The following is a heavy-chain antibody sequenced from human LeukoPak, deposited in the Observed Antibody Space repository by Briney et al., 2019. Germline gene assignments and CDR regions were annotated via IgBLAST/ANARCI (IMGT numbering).Heavy chain of an antibody. V-gene: IGHV1-8*01. CDR3: ARGHRAAAGVRHLNY. Sequence: GASVKVSCKASGYTFTSYDINWVRQATGQGLEWMGWRNPNSGNTGYAQKFQGRVTMTRNTSISPAYMELSSLRSDHTAVYYCARGHRAAAGVRHLNYWGQGTLVTVSS. CDR2: RNPNSGNT. J-gene: IGHJ4*02. CDR1: GYTFTSYD. D-gene: IGHD6-13*01.